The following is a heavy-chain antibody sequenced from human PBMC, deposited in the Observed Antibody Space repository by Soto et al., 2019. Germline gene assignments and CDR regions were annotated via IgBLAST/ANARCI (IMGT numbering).Heavy chain of an antibody. J-gene: IGHJ4*02. CDR2: IYHSKTT. CDR1: GGSIGSDY. D-gene: IGHD3-16*01. CDR3: VRLGLYSCGRGSCDPGYFDY. Sequence: SETLSLTFSVSGGSIGSDYWSWIRQPPGKEPEWIGFIYHSKTTNYNPSIMSRVTMSVDRRRYLFCRWLTIVIAAGSAVYFCVRLGLYSCGRGSCDPGYFDYWGQGTLVSVSS. V-gene: IGHV4-59*08.